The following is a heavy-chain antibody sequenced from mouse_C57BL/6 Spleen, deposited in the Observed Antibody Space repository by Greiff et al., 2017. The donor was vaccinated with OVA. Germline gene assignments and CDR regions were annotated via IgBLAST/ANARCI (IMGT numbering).Heavy chain of an antibody. CDR2: IHPNSGST. CDR1: GYTFTSYW. D-gene: IGHD2-4*01. Sequence: QVQLQQSGAELVKPGASVKLSCKAFGYTFTSYWMHWVKQRPGQGLEWIGMIHPNSGSTNYNEKFKSKATLTVDKSSSTAYMQLSSLTSEDSAVYYCARDYDYGFDYWGQGTTLTVSS. CDR3: ARDYDYGFDY. V-gene: IGHV1-64*01. J-gene: IGHJ2*01.